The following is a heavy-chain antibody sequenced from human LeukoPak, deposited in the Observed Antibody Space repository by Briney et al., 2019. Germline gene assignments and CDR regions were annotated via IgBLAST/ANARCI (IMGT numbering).Heavy chain of an antibody. Sequence: SETLSLTCAVYGPFETYYWTLVRQPPGKGLEWIGEITYRGSTNYNPSLESRLRISVDRTKQQFYLTLTSVTAADTAVYYCAGYGGDWYPESWGQGTLVTISS. J-gene: IGHJ4*02. CDR3: AGYGGDWYPES. CDR2: ITYRGST. CDR1: GPFETYY. V-gene: IGHV4-34*01. D-gene: IGHD6-19*01.